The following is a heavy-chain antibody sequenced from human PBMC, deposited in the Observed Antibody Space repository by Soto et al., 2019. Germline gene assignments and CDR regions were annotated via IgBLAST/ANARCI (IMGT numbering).Heavy chain of an antibody. V-gene: IGHV4-31*03. CDR2: IYYSGST. CDR1: GGSISSGGYY. CDR3: ARSKEYYFVSSGYKSRAFDY. D-gene: IGHD3-22*01. Sequence: PSETLSLTCTVSGGSISSGGYYWSWIRQHPGKGLEWIGYIYYSGSTYYNPSLKSRVTISVDTSKNQFSLKLSSVTAADTAVYYCARSKEYYFVSSGYKSRAFDYWCQAILVTVS. J-gene: IGHJ4*02.